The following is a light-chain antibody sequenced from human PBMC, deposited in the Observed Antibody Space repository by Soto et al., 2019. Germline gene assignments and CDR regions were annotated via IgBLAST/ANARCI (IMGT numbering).Light chain of an antibody. CDR1: QSVSSPY. Sequence: EVVLTQSPVTLSLSPGERATLSCRASQSVSSPYLAWYQQKPGQPPRLLIYGASSRAPDIPDRVIGSGSGTEYTLTIDRLAPEDFAMYYCQQYGSSPFTFGPGTKVDI. J-gene: IGKJ3*01. CDR2: GAS. CDR3: QQYGSSPFT. V-gene: IGKV3-20*01.